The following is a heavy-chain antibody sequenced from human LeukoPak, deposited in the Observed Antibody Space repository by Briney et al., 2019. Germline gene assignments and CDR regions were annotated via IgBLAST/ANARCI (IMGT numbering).Heavy chain of an antibody. D-gene: IGHD1-26*01. CDR1: GYIFASYY. CDR2: INPDGGST. CDR3: VRPPSGKDKRHDVLDV. Sequence: ASVKVSCKASGYIFASYYMQWVRQAPGQGLEWMGIINPDGGSTSYARKFQGRVTMTRETSMSTVYMELSSLRSEDTAVYYCVRPPSGKDKRHDVLDVWGQGTVATVSS. J-gene: IGHJ3*01. V-gene: IGHV1-46*01.